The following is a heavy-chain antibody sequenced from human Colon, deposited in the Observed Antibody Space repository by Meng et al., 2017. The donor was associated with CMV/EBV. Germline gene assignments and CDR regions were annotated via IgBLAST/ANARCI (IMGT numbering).Heavy chain of an antibody. J-gene: IGHJ4*02. D-gene: IGHD5-12*01. CDR1: ADTFFTSV. CDR2: IIPVLDIL. V-gene: IGHV1-69*10. CDR3: ARGWGGYDYGFDY. Sequence: SVKVSCKASADTFFTSVISWVRQAPALGLEWMGGIIPVLDILNYAQKFQGRVTITADKSTTTAYMELSSLPSEDTAVYYCARGWGGYDYGFDYWGQGTLVTVSS.